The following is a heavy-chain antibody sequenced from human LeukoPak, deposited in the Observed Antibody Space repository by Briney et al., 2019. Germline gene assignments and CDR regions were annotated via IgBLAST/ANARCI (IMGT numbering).Heavy chain of an antibody. D-gene: IGHD6-13*01. CDR3: AKVKDPGIAAFSYYFDY. CDR2: ISGSGGGT. CDR1: GFTFSSYA. J-gene: IGHJ4*02. V-gene: IGHV3-23*01. Sequence: GGSLRLSCAASGFTFSSYAMSWVRQAPGKGLEWVSAISGSGGGTYYADSVKGRFTISRDNSKNTLYLQMNSLRAEDTAVYYCAKVKDPGIAAFSYYFDYWGQGTLVTVSS.